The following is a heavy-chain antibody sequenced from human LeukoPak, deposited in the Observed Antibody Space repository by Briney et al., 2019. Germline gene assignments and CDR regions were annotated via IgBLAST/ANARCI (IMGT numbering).Heavy chain of an antibody. CDR1: GDSFSNYH. J-gene: IGHJ4*02. CDR2: IYTSGNT. V-gene: IGHV4-4*07. CDR3: ARKDGHL. Sequence: SETLSLSCTVSGDSFSNYHWSWIRQPAGRGLEWVGRIYTSGNTNYNPSPTSRVTTSVDKHKNNPSLKLSPVTAPATPPYYCARKDGHLWGQGTLVTVSS.